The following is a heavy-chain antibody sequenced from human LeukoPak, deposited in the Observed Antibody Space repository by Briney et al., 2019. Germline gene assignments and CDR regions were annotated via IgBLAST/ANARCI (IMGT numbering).Heavy chain of an antibody. J-gene: IGHJ4*02. Sequence: SLRLSCAASGFTFDDYAMHWVRQAPGKGLEWVSGISWNSGSIGYADSVKGRFTISRDNAKNSLYLQMNSLRAEDTALYYCARSGYSGYDGYWGQGTLVTVSS. D-gene: IGHD5-12*01. CDR2: ISWNSGSI. CDR3: ARSGYSGYDGY. V-gene: IGHV3-9*01. CDR1: GFTFDDYA.